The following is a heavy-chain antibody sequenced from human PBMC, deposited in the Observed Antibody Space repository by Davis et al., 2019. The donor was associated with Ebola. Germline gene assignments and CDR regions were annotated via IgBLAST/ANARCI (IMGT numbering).Heavy chain of an antibody. CDR2: AYYTSEWIH. D-gene: IGHD5-12*01. V-gene: IGHV6-1*01. CDR1: GDSVSGKSGA. J-gene: IGHJ3*02. CDR3: TRRWLRTGLDI. Sequence: PSETLSLTCAISGDSVSGKSGAWNWIRQSPSRGLEWLGRAYYTSEWIHHYAASVKSRIIINADTSKNQLSLHLNSVTPEDTAVYYCTRRWLRTGLDIWGQGTMVIVSS.